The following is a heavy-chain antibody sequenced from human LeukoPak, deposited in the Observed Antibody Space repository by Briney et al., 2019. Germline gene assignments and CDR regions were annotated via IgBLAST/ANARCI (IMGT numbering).Heavy chain of an antibody. V-gene: IGHV4-4*07. J-gene: IGHJ5*02. CDR2: IYTSGST. D-gene: IGHD2-15*01. CDR1: GGSISSYY. Sequence: SETLSLTCTVSGGSISSYYWSWIRQPAGKGLEWIGRIYTSGSTNYNPSLKSRVTMSVDTSKNQFSLELSSLTAADTAVYYCAKGVSLGYCSGGSCYNRFDAWGQGTLVTVSS. CDR3: AKGVSLGYCSGGSCYNRFDA.